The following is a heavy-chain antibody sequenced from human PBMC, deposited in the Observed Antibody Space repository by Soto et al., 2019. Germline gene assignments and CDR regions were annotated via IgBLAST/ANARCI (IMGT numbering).Heavy chain of an antibody. J-gene: IGHJ4*02. CDR1: GGSISSISYY. V-gene: IGHV4-39*01. Sequence: SETLYLTCTVSGGSISSISYYWGWIRQPPGKGLEWIGSIKYSGHTFYNPSLKSRVTMSVDTSKNQFSLRLSSVTAAETAVYYCARVDIAVVPSTTFDYWGQGTLVTVSS. CDR2: IKYSGHT. D-gene: IGHD2-2*01. CDR3: ARVDIAVVPSTTFDY.